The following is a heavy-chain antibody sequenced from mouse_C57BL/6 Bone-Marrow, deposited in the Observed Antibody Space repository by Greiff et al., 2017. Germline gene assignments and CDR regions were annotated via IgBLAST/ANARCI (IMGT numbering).Heavy chain of an antibody. CDR2: IDPANGNT. J-gene: IGHJ2*01. V-gene: IGHV14-3*01. CDR1: GFNIKNTY. D-gene: IGHD1-1*01. Sequence: EVQVVESVAELVRPGASVKLSCTASGFNIKNTYMHWVKQRPEQGLEWIGRIDPANGNTKYAPKFQGKATLTAAPSSNTAYLQLSSLTSEDTAIYYCARPLFITTRGFEYWGKGTTLTVSS. CDR3: ARPLFITTRGFEY.